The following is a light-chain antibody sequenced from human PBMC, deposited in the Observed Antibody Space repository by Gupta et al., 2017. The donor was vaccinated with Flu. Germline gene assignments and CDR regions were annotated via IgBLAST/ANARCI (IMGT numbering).Light chain of an antibody. J-gene: IGLJ3*02. CDR3: QSYDSGLSGWV. V-gene: IGLV1-40*01. Sequence: QSVLTQPPSGAGAPGQRVTISRTGSSSNTGTIYGVTWYQQVPGTAPKLLIYINTNRPSGVPDRFSGSKSGTSASLAITGLQAEDEAAYYCQSYDSGLSGWVFGGGTKLTVL. CDR1: SSNTGTIYG. CDR2: INT.